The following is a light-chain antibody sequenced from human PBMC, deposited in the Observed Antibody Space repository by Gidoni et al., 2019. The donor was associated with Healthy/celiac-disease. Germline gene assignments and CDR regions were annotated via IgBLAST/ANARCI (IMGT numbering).Light chain of an antibody. CDR3: QVWDSSSDHYV. V-gene: IGLV3-21*03. J-gene: IGLJ1*01. CDR1: NIGSKS. Sequence: SYVVTPPPAVSMAPGTTARITCGGNNIGSKSVHWYQQKPGQAPVLVVYDDSDRPSGIPERFAGSNSGNTATMTISRVEAGDEADYYCQVWDSSSDHYVFGTGTKVTVL. CDR2: DDS.